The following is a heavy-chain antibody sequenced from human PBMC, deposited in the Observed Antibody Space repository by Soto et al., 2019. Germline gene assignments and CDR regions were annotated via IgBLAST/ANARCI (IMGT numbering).Heavy chain of an antibody. CDR1: GYTFTGYY. D-gene: IGHD3-16*01. CDR2: INPNSGGT. J-gene: IGHJ4*02. CDR3: ARGKGGPLSADFDY. Sequence: ASVKVSCKASGYTFTGYYMHWVRQAPGQGLEWMGWINPNSGGTNYAQKFQGWVTMTRDTSISTAYMELSRLRSDDPAVYYCARGKGGPLSADFDYWGQGTLVTVSS. V-gene: IGHV1-2*04.